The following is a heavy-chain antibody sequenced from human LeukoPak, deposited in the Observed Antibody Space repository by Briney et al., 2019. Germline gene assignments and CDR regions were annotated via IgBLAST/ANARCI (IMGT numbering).Heavy chain of an antibody. V-gene: IGHV4-59*01. CDR2: IYYSGST. Sequence: SETLSLTCTVSGGSISSYYWSWLRQPPGKGLEWLGYIYYSGSTNYNPSLKSRVTISVDTSKNQFSLKLSSVTAADTAVYYCARSVEGYCRGGSCYSYSYYMDVWGKGTTVTVSS. CDR3: ARSVEGYCRGGSCYSYSYYMDV. CDR1: GGSISSYY. J-gene: IGHJ6*03. D-gene: IGHD2-15*01.